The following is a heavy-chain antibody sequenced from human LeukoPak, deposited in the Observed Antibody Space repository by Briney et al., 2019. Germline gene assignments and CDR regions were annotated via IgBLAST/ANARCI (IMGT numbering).Heavy chain of an antibody. V-gene: IGHV4-61*01. D-gene: IGHD5-24*01. CDR3: ARDAIATSQDADY. J-gene: IGHJ4*02. CDR1: GGSVSSGSYY. Sequence: SETLSLTCTVSGGSVSSGSYYWSWIRQPPGKGLEWIGYIYYSGSTNYNPSLKSRVTISVDTSKNQFSLKLSSVTGADTAVYYCARDAIATSQDADYWGQGTLVTVSS. CDR2: IYYSGST.